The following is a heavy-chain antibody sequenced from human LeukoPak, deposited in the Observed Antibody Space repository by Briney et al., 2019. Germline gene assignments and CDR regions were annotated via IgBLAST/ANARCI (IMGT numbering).Heavy chain of an antibody. CDR1: GGSISSYY. J-gene: IGHJ4*02. D-gene: IGHD3-22*01. CDR3: ARGTSYDSSGYYDPFDY. CDR2: LYTSGST. Sequence: SETLSLTCTVSGGSISSYYWSWIRQPAGKGLGWIGRLYTSGSTNYNPSLKNRVTMSVDTSKNQFSLKLSSVTAADTAVYYCARGTSYDSSGYYDPFDYWGQGTLVTVSS. V-gene: IGHV4-4*07.